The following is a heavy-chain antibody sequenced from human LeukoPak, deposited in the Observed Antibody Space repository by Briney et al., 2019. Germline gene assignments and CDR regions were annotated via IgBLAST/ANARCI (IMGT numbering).Heavy chain of an antibody. J-gene: IGHJ4*02. CDR3: ARGTRPLDY. CDR1: GFTFSSYW. CDR2: IKQDGSEK. Sequence: GGSLTLSCAASGFTFSSYWMSWVRQAPGKGREWGDNIKQDGSEKYYVVSVKSRFTISRDNAKNSLYLQMNSLRAEDTAVYYCARGTRPLDYWGQGTLVTVSS. V-gene: IGHV3-7*01.